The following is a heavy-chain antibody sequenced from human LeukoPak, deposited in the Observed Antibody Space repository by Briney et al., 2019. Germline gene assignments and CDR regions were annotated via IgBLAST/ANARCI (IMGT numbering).Heavy chain of an antibody. Sequence: ASVKVSCKASGYTFTSQGISWVRQSPGQGLEWMGWISAYNGNTNYAQRLQGRVTLTTETSTSTAYMELRSLRSDDTAVYYCARDPNNWKGFDIWGQGTLVTVSS. CDR1: GYTFTSQG. CDR2: ISAYNGNT. V-gene: IGHV1-18*01. D-gene: IGHD1-20*01. CDR3: ARDPNNWKGFDI. J-gene: IGHJ3*02.